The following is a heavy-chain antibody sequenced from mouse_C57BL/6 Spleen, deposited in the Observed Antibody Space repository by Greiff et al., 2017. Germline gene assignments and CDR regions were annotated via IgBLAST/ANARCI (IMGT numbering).Heavy chain of an antibody. J-gene: IGHJ2*01. D-gene: IGHD2-3*01. V-gene: IGHV5-17*01. CDR1: GFTFSDYG. CDR2: ISSGSSTI. Sequence: EVKLMESGGGLVKPGGSLKLSCAASGFTFSDYGMHWVRQAPEKGLEWVAYISSGSSTIYYADTVKGRFTISRDNAKNTLFLQMTSLRSEDTAMYYCARFDGPRGFDYWGQGTTLTVSS. CDR3: ARFDGPRGFDY.